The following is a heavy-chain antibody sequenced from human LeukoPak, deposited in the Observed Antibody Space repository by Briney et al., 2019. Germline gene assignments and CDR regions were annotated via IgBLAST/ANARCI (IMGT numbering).Heavy chain of an antibody. V-gene: IGHV3-30*04. Sequence: PGGSLRLSCAASGFTFSSYAMHWVRQAPGKGLEWVAVISYDGSNNYYADFVRGRFTISRDNSKNTLYLQMNSLRAEDTAVYYCARARSRCSSGWPLHFDYWGQGTLVTVSS. CDR1: GFTFSSYA. J-gene: IGHJ4*02. CDR2: ISYDGSNN. D-gene: IGHD6-19*01. CDR3: ARARSRCSSGWPLHFDY.